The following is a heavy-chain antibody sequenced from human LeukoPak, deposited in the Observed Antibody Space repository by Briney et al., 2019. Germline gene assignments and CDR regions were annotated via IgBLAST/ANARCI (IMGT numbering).Heavy chain of an antibody. J-gene: IGHJ4*02. CDR1: GFTFSSYS. V-gene: IGHV3-21*01. D-gene: IGHD1-26*01. Sequence: GGSLRLSCAASGFTFSSYSMNWVRQAPGKGLEWVSSISSSSSYIYYADSVKGRFTISRDNAKNSLCLQMNSLRAEDTAVYYCARDVDHIVGATTNFDYWGQGTLVTVSS. CDR2: ISSSSSYI. CDR3: ARDVDHIVGATTNFDY.